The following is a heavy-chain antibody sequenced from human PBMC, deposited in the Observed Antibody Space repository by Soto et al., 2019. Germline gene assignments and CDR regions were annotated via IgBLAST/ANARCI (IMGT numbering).Heavy chain of an antibody. CDR1: GGTFSSYA. D-gene: IGHD2-2*01. V-gene: IGHV1-69*01. Sequence: QVQLVQSGAEVKKPGSSVKVSCKASGGTFSSYAISWVRQAPGQGLEWMGGIIPIFGTANYAQKFQGRVTIPADESTSTAYMELRRLRSEDTAAYYCARSRVYIVVVPAAQGGYYYCCMDVLGQGTTVTVSS. CDR3: ARSRVYIVVVPAAQGGYYYCCMDV. J-gene: IGHJ6*02. CDR2: IIPIFGTA.